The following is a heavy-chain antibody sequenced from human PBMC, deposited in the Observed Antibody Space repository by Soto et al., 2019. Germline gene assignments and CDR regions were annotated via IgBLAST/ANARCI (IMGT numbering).Heavy chain of an antibody. CDR1: GFTFSSYA. J-gene: IGHJ3*02. D-gene: IGHD6-19*01. Sequence: GGSLRLSCAASGFTFSSYAMSWVRQAPGKGLEWVSAISGSGGSTYYADSVKGRFTISRDNSKNTLYLQMNSLRAEDTAVYYCAKDLVEQWLVRWIGAFDIWGQGTMVTVSS. V-gene: IGHV3-23*01. CDR3: AKDLVEQWLVRWIGAFDI. CDR2: ISGSGGST.